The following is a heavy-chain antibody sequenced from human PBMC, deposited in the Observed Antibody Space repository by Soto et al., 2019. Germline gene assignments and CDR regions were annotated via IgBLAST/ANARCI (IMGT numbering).Heavy chain of an antibody. J-gene: IGHJ4*01. CDR2: IYYSGST. CDR3: ARAPILWFGGLFSFCY. D-gene: IGHD3-10*01. V-gene: IGHV4-61*01. Sequence: PSETLSLTCTVSGGSVSSGSYYWSWIRQPPGKGLEWIGYIYYSGSTNYNPSLKSRVTISVDTSKNQFSLKLSSVTAADTAVYYWARAPILWFGGLFSFCYWGHGTLVTVSS. CDR1: GGSVSSGSYY.